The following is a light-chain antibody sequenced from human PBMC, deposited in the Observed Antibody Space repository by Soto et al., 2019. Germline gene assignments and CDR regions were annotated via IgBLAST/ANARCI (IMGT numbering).Light chain of an antibody. Sequence: DIVLTQSPATLSVSPGDTVTLSCRASESLFGFLAWYQQKPGQAPRLLMYGVSTRATGIPARFSGGGSATDFTLTISSLQSEDSAFYFGQSYNDWPFASGLGTRLDI. CDR1: ESLFGF. J-gene: IGKJ2*01. CDR3: QSYNDWPFA. CDR2: GVS. V-gene: IGKV3-15*01.